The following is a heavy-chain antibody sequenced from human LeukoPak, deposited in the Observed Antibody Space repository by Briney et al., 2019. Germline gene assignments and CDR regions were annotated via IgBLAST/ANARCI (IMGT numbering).Heavy chain of an antibody. Sequence: ASVKVSCKASEYTFTNYDINWVRQATGQGLEWMGWINPNSGNTGYTQRFQGRVTMTRNTSLSTAYMELTSLKSEDTAVYYCARSLGTYWGKDFLNWLDPWGQGTLVTVSS. CDR3: ARSLGTYWGKDFLNWLDP. V-gene: IGHV1-8*01. D-gene: IGHD3-16*01. J-gene: IGHJ5*02. CDR2: INPNSGNT. CDR1: EYTFTNYD.